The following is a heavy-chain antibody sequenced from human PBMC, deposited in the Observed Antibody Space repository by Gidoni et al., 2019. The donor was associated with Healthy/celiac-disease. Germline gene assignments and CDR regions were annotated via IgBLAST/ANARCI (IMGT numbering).Heavy chain of an antibody. Sequence: QVQLQESGPGLVKPSETLSLPCTVYGGSIHSYYWSWIRQPPGKGLEWIGYIYYSGSTHYNPSLKSRVTISVDTSKNQFSLKLSSVTAADTDVYYWARGLVVVAALEGYYYYMDVWGQGTTVTVSS. CDR3: ARGLVVVAALEGYYYYMDV. CDR1: GGSIHSYY. J-gene: IGHJ6*03. CDR2: IYYSGST. V-gene: IGHV4-59*01. D-gene: IGHD2-15*01.